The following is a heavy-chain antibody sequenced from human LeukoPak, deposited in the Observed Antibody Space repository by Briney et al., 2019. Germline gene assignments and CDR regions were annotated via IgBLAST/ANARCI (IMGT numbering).Heavy chain of an antibody. V-gene: IGHV4-38-2*02. CDR3: AREAERRVVN. Sequence: SETLSLTCVVSGFSISSGYYCGWIRHPPGKGLGWIGNIHPSGTMFHNSSRNSRVTMSIDTSKNQFSLKLSSVTAADTAVYYCAREAERRVVNWGQGTLVTVSS. CDR2: IHPSGTM. CDR1: GFSISSGYY. J-gene: IGHJ4*02. D-gene: IGHD1-1*01.